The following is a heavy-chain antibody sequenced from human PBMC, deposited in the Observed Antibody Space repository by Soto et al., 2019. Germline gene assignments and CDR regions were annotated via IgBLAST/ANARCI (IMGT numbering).Heavy chain of an antibody. CDR2: IIPILGIA. J-gene: IGHJ6*03. CDR1: GGTFSSYT. CDR3: ARAPYFCSRTSCYRSTPDYYYYYYYPLAV. V-gene: IGHV1-69*02. D-gene: IGHD2-2*01. Sequence: QVQLVQSGAEVKKPGSSVKVSCKASGGTFSSYTISWVRQAPGQGLEWMGRIIPILGIANYAQKFQGRVTITADKSTSTADRGPSSLGTEDTGGYYCARAPYFCSRTSCYRSTPDYYYYYYYPLAVWGKGTTVTVSS.